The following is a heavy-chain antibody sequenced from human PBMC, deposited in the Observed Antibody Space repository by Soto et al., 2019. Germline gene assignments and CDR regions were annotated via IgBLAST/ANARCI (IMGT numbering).Heavy chain of an antibody. CDR1: GFSFSIYA. J-gene: IGHJ4*02. CDR3: AKDPTSYDSSAQFDS. V-gene: IGHV3-23*01. D-gene: IGHD3-22*01. Sequence: EVQLLESGGRLVQPGGSLRLSCAASGFSFSIYAMNWVRQAPGKGLEWVSGISGGGGSTYYADSVKGRFTISRDNSKNTLYLQMNSLRVEDTAGYYCAKDPTSYDSSAQFDSWGQGTLVTVSS. CDR2: ISGGGGST.